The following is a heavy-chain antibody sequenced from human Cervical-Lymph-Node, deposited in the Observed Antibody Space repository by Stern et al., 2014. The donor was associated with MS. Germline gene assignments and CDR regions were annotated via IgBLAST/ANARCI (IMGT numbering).Heavy chain of an antibody. V-gene: IGHV3-30-3*01. J-gene: IGHJ4*02. D-gene: IGHD6-19*01. CDR3: ASSSSGRYYFDY. Sequence: DQLVESGGGVVQPGRSLRLSCAASGFTFSSYAMHWVRQAPGKGLEGVAVISYDGSNKYYADSVKGRFTISRDNSKNTLYLQMNSLRAEDTAVYYCASSSSGRYYFDYWGQGTLVTVSS. CDR1: GFTFSSYA. CDR2: ISYDGSNK.